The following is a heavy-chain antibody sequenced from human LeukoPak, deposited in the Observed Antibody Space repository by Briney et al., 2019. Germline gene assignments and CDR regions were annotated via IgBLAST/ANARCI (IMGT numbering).Heavy chain of an antibody. V-gene: IGHV3-21*01. J-gene: IGHJ4*02. CDR1: GFTFSSYS. CDR3: ARGTTYYYDSSGYYYPDY. Sequence: GGSLRLSCAASGFTFSSYSMNWVRQAPGKGLEWVSSISSSSSCIYYADSVKGRFTISRDNAKNSLYLQMNSLRAEDTAVYYCARGTTYYYDSSGYYYPDYWGQGTLVTVSS. D-gene: IGHD3-22*01. CDR2: ISSSSSCI.